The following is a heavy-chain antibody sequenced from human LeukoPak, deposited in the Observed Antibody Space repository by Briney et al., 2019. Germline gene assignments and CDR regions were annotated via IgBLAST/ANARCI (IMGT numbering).Heavy chain of an antibody. CDR2: ISYDGSNK. J-gene: IGHJ4*02. V-gene: IGHV3-30*03. CDR3: ARDSTVWGTQPTSY. CDR1: GFTFSSYG. Sequence: GGSLRLSCAASGFTFSSYGMHWVRQAPGKGLEWVAVISYDGSNKYYADPVKGRFTISRDNSKNTLYLQMNSLRAEDTAVYYCARDSTVWGTQPTSYWGQGTLVTVSS. D-gene: IGHD3-16*01.